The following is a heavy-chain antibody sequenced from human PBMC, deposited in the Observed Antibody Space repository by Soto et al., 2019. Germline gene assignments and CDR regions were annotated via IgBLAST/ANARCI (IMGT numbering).Heavy chain of an antibody. J-gene: IGHJ4*02. CDR2: IRYDGSNI. V-gene: IGHV3-33*01. D-gene: IGHD1-26*01. Sequence: GXSLILSCAASGLIFSGHGMHCVRQAPFKGLQWVAVIRYDGSNIYYADSVKGRFTISRDNSKNTLYLQMNSLRAEDTAVYYCARDGVGATTFFGYFDYWGQGALVTVSS. CDR3: ARDGVGATTFFGYFDY. CDR1: GLIFSGHG.